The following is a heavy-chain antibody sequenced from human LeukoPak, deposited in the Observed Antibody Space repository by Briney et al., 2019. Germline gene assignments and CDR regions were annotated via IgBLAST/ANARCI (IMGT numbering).Heavy chain of an antibody. J-gene: IGHJ4*02. CDR1: GGTFSSYA. V-gene: IGHV1-69*13. Sequence: SVKVSCKASGGTFSSYAISWVRQAPGQGLEWMGGIIPIFGTANYAQKFQGRVTVTADESTSTAYMELSSLRSEDTAVYYCAHERTYYYDSSGYSSWGQGTLVTVSS. D-gene: IGHD3-22*01. CDR2: IIPIFGTA. CDR3: AHERTYYYDSSGYSS.